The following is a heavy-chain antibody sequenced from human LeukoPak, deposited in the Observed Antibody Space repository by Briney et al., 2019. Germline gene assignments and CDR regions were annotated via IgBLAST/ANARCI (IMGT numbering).Heavy chain of an antibody. CDR1: GGSVSRGYYY. Sequence: SETLSLTCTVSGGSVSRGYYYWSWIRQPAGERLEWIGRIYTDGSIYYNPSLKSRVTISLDTSQNHFSLKLTSVTAADTAVYYCPREEVPGPFHYWGQGTLVTVSS. J-gene: IGHJ4*02. CDR3: PREEVPGPFHY. D-gene: IGHD7-27*01. CDR2: IYTDGSI. V-gene: IGHV4-61*02.